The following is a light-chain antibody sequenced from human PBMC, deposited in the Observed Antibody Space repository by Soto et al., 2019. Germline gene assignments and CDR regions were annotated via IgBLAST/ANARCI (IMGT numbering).Light chain of an antibody. CDR3: QQYDNPPPFG. V-gene: IGKV1-33*01. CDR1: QDISNY. CDR2: DAS. J-gene: IGKJ3*01. Sequence: GDRVTITCQASQDISNYLNWYQQKPGKAPKLLIYDASNLETGVPSRFSGSGSGTDFTFTISSLQPEDIATYYCQQYDNPPPFGFGPGTKVDIK.